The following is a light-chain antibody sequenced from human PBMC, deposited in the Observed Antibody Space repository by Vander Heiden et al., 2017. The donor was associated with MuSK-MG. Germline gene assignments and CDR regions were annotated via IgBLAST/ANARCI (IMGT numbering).Light chain of an antibody. Sequence: DIVMTQPPDSLAVSLGERATINCKSSQSVIYSSNNKNYVAWYQQKPGQPPKLLIYWASTRESGVPDRFSGSGSGTDFTLTISSLQAEDVAVYYCQQYYSTPWTFGQGTKVEIK. J-gene: IGKJ1*01. CDR2: WAS. CDR3: QQYYSTPWT. CDR1: QSVIYSSNNKNY. V-gene: IGKV4-1*01.